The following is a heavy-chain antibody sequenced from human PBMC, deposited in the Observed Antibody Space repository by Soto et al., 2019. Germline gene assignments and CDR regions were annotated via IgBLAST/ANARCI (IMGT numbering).Heavy chain of an antibody. D-gene: IGHD6-13*01. CDR3: ATWDAEYRSSSWYYFDY. CDR2: FDPEDGET. CDR1: GYTLTELS. V-gene: IGHV1-24*01. J-gene: IGHJ4*02. Sequence: ASVKVSCKVSGYTLTELSMHWVRQAPGKGLERMGGFDPEDGETIYAQKFQGRVTMTEDTSTDTAYMELSSLRSEDTAVYYCATWDAEYRSSSWYYFDYWGQGTLVTVSS.